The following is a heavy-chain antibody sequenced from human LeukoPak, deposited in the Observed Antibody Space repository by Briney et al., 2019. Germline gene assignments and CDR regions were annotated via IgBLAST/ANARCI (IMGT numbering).Heavy chain of an antibody. D-gene: IGHD6-13*01. Sequence: SETLSLTCTVSGGSISSSSYYWGWIRQPPGKGLEWIGSIHFGGSTYYNPSLKSRVTVSVDTSKNQFSLKLSSVTAADTAVYYCARAQSGIAAAGTRYYYYYYMDVWGKGTTVTVSS. V-gene: IGHV4-39*07. CDR3: ARAQSGIAAAGTRYYYYYYMDV. CDR1: GGSISSSSYY. CDR2: IHFGGST. J-gene: IGHJ6*03.